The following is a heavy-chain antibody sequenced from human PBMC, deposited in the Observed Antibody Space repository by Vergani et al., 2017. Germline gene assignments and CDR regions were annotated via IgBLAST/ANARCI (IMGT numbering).Heavy chain of an antibody. J-gene: IGHJ4*02. CDR3: ARSPLSYSSSPKYYFDY. D-gene: IGHD6-6*01. CDR1: GYTFTGYY. CDR2: INPNSGGT. V-gene: IGHV1-2*02. Sequence: QVQLVQSGAEVKKPGASVKVSCKASGYTFTGYYMHWVRQAPGQGLEWMGWINPNSGGTNYAQKFQGRVTITADESTSTAYMELSSLRSEDTAVYYCARSPLSYSSSPKYYFDYWGQGTLVTVSS.